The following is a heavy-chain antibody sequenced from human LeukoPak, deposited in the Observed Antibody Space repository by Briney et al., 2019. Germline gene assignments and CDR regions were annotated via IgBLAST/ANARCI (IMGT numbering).Heavy chain of an antibody. CDR2: ISGSGGST. J-gene: IGHJ4*02. D-gene: IGHD6-13*01. CDR1: GFTFSSYA. Sequence: GGSLSLSCAASGFTFSSYAMSWVRQAPGKGLEWVSAISGSGGSTYYADSVKGRFTISRDNSKNTLYLQMNSLRAEDTAVYYCAKDGAAAGLGYFDYWGQGTLVTVSS. CDR3: AKDGAAAGLGYFDY. V-gene: IGHV3-23*01.